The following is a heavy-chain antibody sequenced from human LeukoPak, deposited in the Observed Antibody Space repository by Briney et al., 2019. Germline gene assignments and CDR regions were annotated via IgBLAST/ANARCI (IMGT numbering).Heavy chain of an antibody. CDR1: GFTFSTYS. Sequence: GGSLRLSCAASGFTFSTYSMNWVRQAPGKGLEWVSSISSSNNYIFYADSVKGRSTISRDNAKNSLYLQMNSLRAEDTAVYYCARELISSSSALLPDYWGQGTLVTVSS. CDR2: ISSSNNYI. D-gene: IGHD6-6*01. V-gene: IGHV3-21*06. CDR3: ARELISSSSALLPDY. J-gene: IGHJ4*02.